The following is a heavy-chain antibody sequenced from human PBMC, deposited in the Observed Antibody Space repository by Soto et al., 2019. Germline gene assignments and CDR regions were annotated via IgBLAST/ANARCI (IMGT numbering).Heavy chain of an antibody. CDR3: ARRRGYSGYGLYYFDY. Sequence: PGGSLRLSCAASGFTFSSYWMSWVRQAPGKGLEWVANIKQDGSEKYYVDSVKGRFTISRDNAKNSLYLQMNSLRAEDTAVYYCARRRGYSGYGLYYFDYWGQGTLVTVSS. J-gene: IGHJ4*02. D-gene: IGHD5-12*01. V-gene: IGHV3-7*01. CDR2: IKQDGSEK. CDR1: GFTFSSYW.